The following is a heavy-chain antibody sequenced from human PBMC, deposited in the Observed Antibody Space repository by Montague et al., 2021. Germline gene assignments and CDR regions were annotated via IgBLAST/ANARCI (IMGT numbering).Heavy chain of an antibody. CDR2: TYYRSKWYN. CDR1: GDSVSSNSVA. D-gene: IGHD6-6*01. CDR3: ARRQRQAWAHSSSSPQYYYYCMDV. V-gene: IGHV6-1*01. J-gene: IGHJ6*03. Sequence: CAISGDSVSSNSVAWNWIRQSPSRGLEWLGRTYYRSKWYNDYGVSVKSRITINPDTSKNQFSLQLNSVTPEDTAVYYCARRQRQAWAHSSSSPQYYYYCMDVWGKGTTVTVSS.